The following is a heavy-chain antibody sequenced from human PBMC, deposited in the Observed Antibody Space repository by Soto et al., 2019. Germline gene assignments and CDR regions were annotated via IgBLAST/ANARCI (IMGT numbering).Heavy chain of an antibody. CDR3: AKDPNYSSGWYNWFDP. CDR2: ISWNSGSI. V-gene: IGHV3-9*01. J-gene: IGHJ5*02. D-gene: IGHD6-19*01. Sequence: GGSLRLSCAASGFTFDDYAMHWVRQAPGKGLEWVSGISWNSGSIGYADSVKGRFTISRDNAKNSLYLQMNSLRAEDTALYYCAKDPNYSSGWYNWFDPWGQGTLVTVSS. CDR1: GFTFDDYA.